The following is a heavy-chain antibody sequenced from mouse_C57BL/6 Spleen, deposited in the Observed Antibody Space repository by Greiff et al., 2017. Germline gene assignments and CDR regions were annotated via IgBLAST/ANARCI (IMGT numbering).Heavy chain of an antibody. J-gene: IGHJ2*01. D-gene: IGHD2-1*01. CDR3: TRSVYYGNPYYFDY. CDR1: GFTFSDYG. CDR2: ISSGSSTI. V-gene: IGHV5-17*01. Sequence: DVKLVESGGGLVKPGGSLKLSCAASGFTFSDYGMHWVRQAPEKGLEWVAYISSGSSTIYYADTVKGRFTISRDNAKNTLFLQMTSLRSEDTAMYYCTRSVYYGNPYYFDYWGQGTTLTVAS.